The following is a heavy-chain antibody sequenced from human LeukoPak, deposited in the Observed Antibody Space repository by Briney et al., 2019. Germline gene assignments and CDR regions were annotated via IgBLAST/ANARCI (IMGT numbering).Heavy chain of an antibody. CDR2: ISSSSDTI. V-gene: IGHV3-48*01. CDR3: ARAGLYNWNYEGTAYFDY. CDR1: GFTFSSYS. D-gene: IGHD1-7*01. Sequence: GGSLRLSCAASGFTFSSYSMNWVRQAPGKGLEWVSYISSSSDTIYYADSVKGRFTISRDNAKNSLYLQVNSLRAEDTAVYYCARAGLYNWNYEGTAYFDYWGQGTLVTVSS. J-gene: IGHJ4*02.